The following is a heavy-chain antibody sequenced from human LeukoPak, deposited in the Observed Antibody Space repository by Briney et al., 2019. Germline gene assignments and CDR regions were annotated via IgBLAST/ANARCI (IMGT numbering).Heavy chain of an antibody. CDR2: ISAYNGDT. CDR3: ARDIMYYDSSGYYYLYAFDI. J-gene: IGHJ3*02. D-gene: IGHD3-22*01. Sequence: ASEKVSCKASGYTFTRYGISWVRQAPGQGLEWMGWISAYNGDTNYAQKFQGRVTMTTDTSTSTAYMELRSLRSDDTAVYYCARDIMYYDSSGYYYLYAFDIWGQGTMVSVSS. CDR1: GYTFTRYG. V-gene: IGHV1-18*01.